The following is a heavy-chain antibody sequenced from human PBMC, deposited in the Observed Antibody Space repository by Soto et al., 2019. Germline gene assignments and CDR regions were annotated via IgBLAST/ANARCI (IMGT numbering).Heavy chain of an antibody. CDR3: LRDFYGY. D-gene: IGHD3-10*01. J-gene: IGHJ4*02. CDR1: GFTFSSFI. Sequence: GSLRLSCAASGFTFSSFIMHWVRQAPGKGLEWVANINEDGSTRYYVDSVKGRFTISRDNAKNSLYLQMNRLRAEDTTDYYCLRDFYGYWGQGNMVTVSS. V-gene: IGHV3-7*01. CDR2: INEDGSTR.